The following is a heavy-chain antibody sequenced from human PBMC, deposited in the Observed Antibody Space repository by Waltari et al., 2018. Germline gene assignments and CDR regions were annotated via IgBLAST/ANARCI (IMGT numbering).Heavy chain of an antibody. CDR1: GYTFSNYG. V-gene: IGHV1-18*01. CDR2: IAADHGNT. J-gene: IGHJ4*02. CDR3: ARVFDSSQYYYGSDY. Sequence: QVQLVQSGTEVKKPGASVKVSCKASGYTFSNYGVSWVRQAPGQGLEWVGWIAADHGNTHSAPKLQGRVTMTTDTSTTTAYLELRSLTSDDTAVYYCARVFDSSQYYYGSDYWGQGTLVTVSS. D-gene: IGHD3-22*01.